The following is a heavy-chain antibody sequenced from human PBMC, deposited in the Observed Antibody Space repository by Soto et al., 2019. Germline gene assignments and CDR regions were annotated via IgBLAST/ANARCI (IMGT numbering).Heavy chain of an antibody. CDR1: GGSFSVSD. CDR2: INHSGGT. D-gene: IGHD5-12*01. J-gene: IGHJ4*02. V-gene: IGHV4-34*01. Sequence: SETLSLTCAVWGGSFSVSDWSWNRLPPGKGLEWIGEINHSGGTSYNPALKSRVTISVDTAKSQFSLKLTSVAAADTAVYYCAIYIVEGTIREYWSQGTLVTVSS. CDR3: AIYIVEGTIREY.